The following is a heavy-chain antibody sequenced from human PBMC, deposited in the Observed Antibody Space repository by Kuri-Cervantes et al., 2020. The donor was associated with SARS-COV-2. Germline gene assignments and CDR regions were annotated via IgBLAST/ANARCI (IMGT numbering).Heavy chain of an antibody. J-gene: IGHJ6*03. V-gene: IGHV4-34*01. CDR1: GGSFSGYY. Sequence: SQTLSLTCAVYGGSFSGYYWSWIRQPPGKGLEWIGEINHSGSTNYNPSLKSRVTISVDTSKNQFSLKLSSVTAADTAVYYCATQRGRMSSSFYYYYMDVWGKGTTVTVSS. CDR2: INHSGST. D-gene: IGHD6-6*01. CDR3: ATQRGRMSSSFYYYYMDV.